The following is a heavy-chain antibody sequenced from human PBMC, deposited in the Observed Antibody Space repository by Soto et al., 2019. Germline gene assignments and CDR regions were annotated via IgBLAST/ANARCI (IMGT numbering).Heavy chain of an antibody. V-gene: IGHV3-74*01. CDR3: ARDIGGVTASDAFEV. J-gene: IGHJ3*01. CDR1: GFTFSHYW. CDR2: INSDGSTT. D-gene: IGHD2-15*01. Sequence: EVQLVESGGGLVQPGGSLRLSCAASGFTFSHYWMHWVRQTPGKGLVWISRINSDGSTTSSADSVRGRFSMSRDNAKNSLYLQITSLRADDTAVYFCARDIGGVTASDAFEVWGHGTMVTVTS.